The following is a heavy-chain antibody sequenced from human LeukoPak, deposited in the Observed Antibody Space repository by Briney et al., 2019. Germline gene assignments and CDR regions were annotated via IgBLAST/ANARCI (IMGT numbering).Heavy chain of an antibody. CDR2: INPNSGGT. D-gene: IGHD3-10*01. CDR1: GYTFTGYY. CDR3: ARVEFSPRYAMDV. J-gene: IGHJ6*02. Sequence: ASVKVSCKASGYTFTGYYMHWVRQAPGQGLEWMGWINPNSGGTNYAQKFQGRVTMTSDTSISTAYMELSSLRSDDTAVYYCARVEFSPRYAMDVWGQGTTVTVSS. V-gene: IGHV1-2*02.